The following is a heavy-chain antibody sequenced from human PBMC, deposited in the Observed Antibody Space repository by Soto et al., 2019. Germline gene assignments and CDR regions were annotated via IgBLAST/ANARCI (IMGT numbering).Heavy chain of an antibody. D-gene: IGHD6-13*01. J-gene: IGHJ4*02. CDR2: ISSSSSYI. V-gene: IGHV3-21*01. CDR1: GFTFSSYS. Sequence: GGSLRLSCAASGFTFSSYSMNWVRQAPGKGLEWVSSISSSSSYIYYADSVKGRFTISRDNAKNSLYLQMNSLRAEDTAVYYCAGIPRQQLAHWGGYWGQGTLVTVSS. CDR3: AGIPRQQLAHWGGY.